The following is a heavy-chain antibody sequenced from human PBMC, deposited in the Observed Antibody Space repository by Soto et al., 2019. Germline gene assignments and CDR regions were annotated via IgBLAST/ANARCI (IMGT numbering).Heavy chain of an antibody. CDR3: VTTRGIAVGGSFDH. J-gene: IGHJ5*02. V-gene: IGHV4-39*01. Sequence: SETLSLTCTVSGGSISSSSSYWGWVRQPPGKGLEWMATIYSGSTYQNPSLKSRVTISVDTSKNQFSLKLSSVAAPDTAIYYCVTTRGIAVGGSFDHWGQGTLVTVS. D-gene: IGHD6-13*01. CDR1: GGSISSSSSY. CDR2: IYSGST.